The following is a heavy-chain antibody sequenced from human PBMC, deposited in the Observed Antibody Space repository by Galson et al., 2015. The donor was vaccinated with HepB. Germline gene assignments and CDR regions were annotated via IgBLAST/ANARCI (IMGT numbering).Heavy chain of an antibody. Sequence: SLRLSCAASGFTFSDYYMSWIRQAPGKGLEWVSYISSSGSTIYYADSVKGRFTISRDNAKNSLYLQMNSLRAEDTAVYYCARQQKLYYCSGGSCSPPICGQGTLVTVSS. D-gene: IGHD2-15*01. J-gene: IGHJ4*02. CDR1: GFTFSDYY. CDR2: ISSSGSTI. CDR3: ARQQKLYYCSGGSCSPPI. V-gene: IGHV3-11*01.